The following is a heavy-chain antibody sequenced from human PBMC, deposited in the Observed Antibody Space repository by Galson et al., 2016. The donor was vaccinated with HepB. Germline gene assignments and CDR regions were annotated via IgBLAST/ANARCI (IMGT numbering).Heavy chain of an antibody. CDR1: GYSFTNYW. J-gene: IGHJ6*02. D-gene: IGHD2-2*01. CDR3: ARIIARDCTSTSCCKHYYHGMDV. CDR2: IYPGDSDT. Sequence: QSGAEVKKPGESLTISCKGSGYSFTNYWIGWVRQMPGKGLEWMGIIYPGDSDTRYNPSFQGQVTIPADKSISTAYLQWSSLRASDTAMYYCARIIARDCTSTSCCKHYYHGMDVWGQGTTVTVSS. V-gene: IGHV5-51*01.